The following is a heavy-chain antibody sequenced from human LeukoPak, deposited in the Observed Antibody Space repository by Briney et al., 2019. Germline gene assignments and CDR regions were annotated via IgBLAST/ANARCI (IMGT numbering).Heavy chain of an antibody. CDR2: IKQDGSEK. D-gene: IGHD6-6*01. CDR1: GFTFSSYW. CDR3: ARGLIAAPIGY. Sequence: GGSLRLSCAASGFTFSSYWMSWVRQAPGKGLEWVANIKQDGSEKYYVDSVKGRYTISRDNAKNPLYLQMNSLRAEDTAVYYCARGLIAAPIGYWGQGTLVTVSS. V-gene: IGHV3-7*01. J-gene: IGHJ4*02.